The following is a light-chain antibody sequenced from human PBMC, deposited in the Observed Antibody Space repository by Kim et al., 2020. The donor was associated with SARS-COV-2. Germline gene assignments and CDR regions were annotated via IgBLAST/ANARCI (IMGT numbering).Light chain of an antibody. CDR1: QSVSSSY. CDR2: GAS. J-gene: IGKJ1*01. Sequence: SPGERATLSCRASQSVSSSYLAWYQQKPGQAPRLLIYGASSRATGIPDRFSGSGSGTDFTLTISRLEPEDFAVYYCQQYGSSSWTSGQGTKVDIK. CDR3: QQYGSSSWT. V-gene: IGKV3-20*01.